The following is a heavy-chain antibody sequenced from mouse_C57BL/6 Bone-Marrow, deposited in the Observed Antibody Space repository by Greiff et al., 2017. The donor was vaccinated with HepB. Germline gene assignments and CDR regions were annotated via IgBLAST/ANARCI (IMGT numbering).Heavy chain of an antibody. Sequence: DVKLQESGGGLVKPGGSLKLSCAASGFTFSDYGMHWVRQAPEKGLEWVAYISSGSSTIYYADTVKGRFTISRDNAKNTLFLQMTSLRSEDTAMYYCATHYYGSSYPDYWGQGTTLTVSS. CDR1: GFTFSDYG. CDR3: ATHYYGSSYPDY. V-gene: IGHV5-17*01. J-gene: IGHJ2*01. CDR2: ISSGSSTI. D-gene: IGHD1-1*01.